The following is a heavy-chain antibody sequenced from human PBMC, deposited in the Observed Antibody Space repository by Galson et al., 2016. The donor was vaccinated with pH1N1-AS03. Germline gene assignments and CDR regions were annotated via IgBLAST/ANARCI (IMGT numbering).Heavy chain of an antibody. CDR2: FYPSDSDA. CDR3: ARHASPTILSYHFDY. CDR1: GYLFTNYW. D-gene: IGHD2-2*01. J-gene: IGHJ4*02. Sequence: QSGAEVKQPGESLRISCKTSGYLFTNYWIGWVRQMPEKGLEWMGIFYPSDSDARYSPSFQGQVTFSADKSTATAYLQWSTLKAADTAIYSCARHASPTILSYHFDYWGRGALVTVSS. V-gene: IGHV5-51*01.